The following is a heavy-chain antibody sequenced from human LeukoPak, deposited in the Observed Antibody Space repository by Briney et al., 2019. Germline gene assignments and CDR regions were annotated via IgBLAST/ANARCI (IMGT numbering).Heavy chain of an antibody. Sequence: SETLSLTCAVYGGSFSGCYWSWIRQPPGKGLEWIGEINHSGSTNYNPSLKSRVTISVDTSKNQFSLKLSSVTAADTAVYYCAGSVRSSGYEAFDIWGQGTMVTVSS. CDR1: GGSFSGCY. J-gene: IGHJ3*02. V-gene: IGHV4-34*01. D-gene: IGHD3-22*01. CDR2: INHSGST. CDR3: AGSVRSSGYEAFDI.